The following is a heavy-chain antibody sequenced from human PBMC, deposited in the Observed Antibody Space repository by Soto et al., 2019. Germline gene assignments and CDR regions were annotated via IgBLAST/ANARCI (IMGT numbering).Heavy chain of an antibody. CDR3: ARPAGYSSSWYDY. V-gene: IGHV3-30*03. Sequence: QVQLVESGGGVVQPGRSLRLSCAASGFTFSSYGMHWVRQAPGKGLEWVAVISYDGSNKYYADSVKGRFTISRDNSKNTLYLQMNSQRAEDTAVYYCARPAGYSSSWYDYWGQGTLVTVSS. D-gene: IGHD6-13*01. CDR2: ISYDGSNK. J-gene: IGHJ4*02. CDR1: GFTFSSYG.